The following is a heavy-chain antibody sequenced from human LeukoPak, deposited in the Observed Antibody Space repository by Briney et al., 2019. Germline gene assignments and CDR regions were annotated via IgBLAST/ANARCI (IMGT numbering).Heavy chain of an antibody. Sequence: SETLSLTCTVSGGSISSYYWSWIRQPPGKGLEWIGYIYYSGSTNYNPSLKSRVTISVDTSKNQFSLKLSSVTAADTAVYYCARPQGGIPNWFDPWGQGTLVTVSS. CDR1: GGSISSYY. V-gene: IGHV4-59*08. D-gene: IGHD2-15*01. CDR3: ARPQGGIPNWFDP. J-gene: IGHJ5*02. CDR2: IYYSGST.